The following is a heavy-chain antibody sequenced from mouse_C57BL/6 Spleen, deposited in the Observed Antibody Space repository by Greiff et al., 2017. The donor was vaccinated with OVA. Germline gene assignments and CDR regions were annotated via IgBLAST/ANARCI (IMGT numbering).Heavy chain of an antibody. CDR1: GYTFTSYW. V-gene: IGHV1-53*01. Sequence: QVQLKESGTELVKPGASVKLSCKASGYTFTSYWMHWVKQRPGQGLEWIGNINPSNGGTNYNEKFKSKATLTVDKSSSTAYMQLSSLTSEDSAVYYCARYNYGSSYGYFDVWGTGTTVTVSS. D-gene: IGHD1-1*01. CDR2: INPSNGGT. CDR3: ARYNYGSSYGYFDV. J-gene: IGHJ1*03.